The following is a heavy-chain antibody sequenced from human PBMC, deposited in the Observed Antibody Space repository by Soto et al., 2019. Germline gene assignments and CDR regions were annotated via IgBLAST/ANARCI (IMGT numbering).Heavy chain of an antibody. CDR3: ARDSLSRFLEWLPYFDY. CDR2: IKQDGSEK. CDR1: GFTFSSYW. J-gene: IGHJ4*02. V-gene: IGHV3-7*01. D-gene: IGHD3-3*01. Sequence: EVQLVESGGGLVQPGGSLRLSCAASGFTFSSYWMSWVRQAPGKGLEWVANIKQDGSEKYYADSVKGRFTISRDNSKNTLYLQMNSLRAEDTAVYYCARDSLSRFLEWLPYFDYWGQGTLVTVSS.